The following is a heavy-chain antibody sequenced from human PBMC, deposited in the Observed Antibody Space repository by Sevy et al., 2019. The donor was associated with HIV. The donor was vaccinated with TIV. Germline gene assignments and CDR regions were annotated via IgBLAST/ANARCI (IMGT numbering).Heavy chain of an antibody. CDR2: ISSRGTTI. V-gene: IGHV3-48*03. CDR1: GLSFTSYE. D-gene: IGHD2-15*01. J-gene: IGHJ6*02. CDR3: ARTGIGISGLTGAMDV. Sequence: GGYLRLSCAASGLSFTSYEINWVRQAPGKGLEWVSYISSRGTTIYYADSVKGRFTISRDNAKNSLFLQMNSLRADDSAVYYCARTGIGISGLTGAMDVWGQGSTVTVSS.